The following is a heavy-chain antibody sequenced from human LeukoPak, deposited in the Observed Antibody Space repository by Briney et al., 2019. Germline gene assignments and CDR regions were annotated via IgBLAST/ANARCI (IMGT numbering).Heavy chain of an antibody. J-gene: IGHJ5*02. Sequence: ASVKVSCKASGYTFTSYGISWVRQAPGQGLEWMGWISAYNGNTNYAQKLQGRVTMTTDTSTSTAYMELRSLRSDDTAVYYCARDGGHVVPAAQGFDPWGQGTLVTVSS. V-gene: IGHV1-18*01. CDR1: GYTFTSYG. CDR2: ISAYNGNT. D-gene: IGHD2-2*01. CDR3: ARDGGHVVPAAQGFDP.